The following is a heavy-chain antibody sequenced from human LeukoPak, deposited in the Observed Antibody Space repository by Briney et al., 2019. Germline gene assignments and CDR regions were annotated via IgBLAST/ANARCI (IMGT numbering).Heavy chain of an antibody. CDR1: GFTVSSNY. CDR2: IYSGGST. D-gene: IGHD5-18*01. CDR3: ARVRYIYGYVSDI. Sequence: QPGGSLRLSCAASGFTVSSNYMSWVRQAPGKGLEWVSIIYSGGSTYYADSVKGRFTISRDNSKNTLYLQMNSLRAEDTAMYYCARVRYIYGYVSDIWGQGTMVTVSS. V-gene: IGHV3-53*01. J-gene: IGHJ3*02.